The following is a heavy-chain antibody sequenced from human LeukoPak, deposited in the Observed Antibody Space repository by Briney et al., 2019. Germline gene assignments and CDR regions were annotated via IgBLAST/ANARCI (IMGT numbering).Heavy chain of an antibody. CDR3: ARGKIRYFDWLS. J-gene: IGHJ4*02. V-gene: IGHV4-59*01. CDR1: GGSLSSDY. D-gene: IGHD3-9*01. CDR2: IYYSGSI. Sequence: SETLSLTCTVSGGSLSSDYWSWIRQPPGTGLEWIGDIYYSGSINYNPSLKSRVTISVDTSKNQFSLKLSSVTAADTAVYYCARGKIRYFDWLSWGQGTLVTVSS.